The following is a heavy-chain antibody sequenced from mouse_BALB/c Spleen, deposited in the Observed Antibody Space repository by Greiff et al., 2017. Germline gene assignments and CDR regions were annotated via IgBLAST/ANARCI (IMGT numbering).Heavy chain of an antibody. V-gene: IGHV1-9*01. D-gene: IGHD3-1*01. CDR1: GYTFSSYW. J-gene: IGHJ2*01. CDR3: ARRAARAFYYFDY. Sequence: VQLQESGAELMKPGASVKISCKATGYTFSSYWIEWVKQRPGHGLEWIGEILPGSGSTNYNEKFKGKATFTADTSSNTAYMQLSSLTSEDSAVYYCARRAARAFYYFDYWGQGTTLTVSS. CDR2: ILPGSGST.